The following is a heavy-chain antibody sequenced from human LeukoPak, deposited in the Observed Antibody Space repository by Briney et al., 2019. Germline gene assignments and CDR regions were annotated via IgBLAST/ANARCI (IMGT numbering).Heavy chain of an antibody. Sequence: ASVKVSCKASGYTFTSYDINRVRQATGQGLEWMGWMNPNSGNTGYAQKFQGRVTMTRNTSISTAYMELSSLRSEDTAVYYCARGVPYDFWSGYLYYYMDVWGKGTTVTVSS. CDR1: GYTFTSYD. CDR3: ARGVPYDFWSGYLYYYMDV. J-gene: IGHJ6*03. V-gene: IGHV1-8*01. D-gene: IGHD3-3*01. CDR2: MNPNSGNT.